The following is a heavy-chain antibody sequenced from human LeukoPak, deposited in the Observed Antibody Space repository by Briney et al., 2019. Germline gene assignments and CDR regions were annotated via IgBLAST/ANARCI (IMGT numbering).Heavy chain of an antibody. D-gene: IGHD5-12*01. J-gene: IGHJ6*03. CDR3: AKGSGYEARYYYYYMDV. Sequence: GGPLTLSCAASGFTFSRYAMHWVRHAPGKGLEWVAVISYDGSNKYYADYVKGRFSISRDNAKNSLYLQMNTLRAEDTAVYYCAKGSGYEARYYYYYMDVWGKGTTVTISS. CDR2: ISYDGSNK. V-gene: IGHV3-30*04. CDR1: GFTFSRYA.